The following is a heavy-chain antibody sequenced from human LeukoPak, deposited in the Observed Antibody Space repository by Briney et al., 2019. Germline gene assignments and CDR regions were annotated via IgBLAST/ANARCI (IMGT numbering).Heavy chain of an antibody. CDR2: IYYSGNT. J-gene: IGHJ4*02. D-gene: IGHD6-13*01. CDR3: ARPYSNSWYGLFDY. V-gene: IGHV4-39*07. CDR1: GGSISSSRYN. Sequence: SETLSLTCNVSGGSISSSRYNWGWIRQPPGKGLEWIGSIYYSGNTYYNPSLESRVTISVDTSKNQFSLKLSSVTAADTAVYYCARPYSNSWYGLFDYWGQGTLVTVSS.